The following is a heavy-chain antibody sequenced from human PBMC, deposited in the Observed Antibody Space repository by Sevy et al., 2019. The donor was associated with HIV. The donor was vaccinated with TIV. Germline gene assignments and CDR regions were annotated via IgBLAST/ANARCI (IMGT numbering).Heavy chain of an antibody. D-gene: IGHD5-18*01. V-gene: IGHV4-30-4*01. J-gene: IGHJ4*02. CDR2: IYYSGST. CDR3: ARARGRGLPGDY. CDR1: GGSISSGDYY. Sequence: SETLSLTCTVSGGSISSGDYYWSWIRQPPGKGLEWIWYIYYSGSTYYNPSLKSRVTISVDTSKNQFSLKLSSVTAADTAVYYCARARGRGLPGDYWGQGTLVTVSS.